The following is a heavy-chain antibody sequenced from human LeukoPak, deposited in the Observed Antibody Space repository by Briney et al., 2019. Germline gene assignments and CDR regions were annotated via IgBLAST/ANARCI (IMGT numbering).Heavy chain of an antibody. Sequence: GGSPRLSCAASGFTFSSYAMHWVRQAPGKGLEWVAVISYDGSNKYYADSVKGRFTISRDNARNTLYLQMNSLRVEDTAIYYCARDRAESNWTNHTLFDSWGQGTPVTVSS. CDR1: GFTFSSYA. D-gene: IGHD1/OR15-1a*01. CDR3: ARDRAESNWTNHTLFDS. V-gene: IGHV3-30-3*01. J-gene: IGHJ4*02. CDR2: ISYDGSNK.